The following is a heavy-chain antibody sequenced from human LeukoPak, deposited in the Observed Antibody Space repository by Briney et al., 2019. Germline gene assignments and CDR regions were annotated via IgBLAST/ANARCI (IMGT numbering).Heavy chain of an antibody. J-gene: IGHJ4*02. D-gene: IGHD3-10*01. CDR2: IYYSGST. CDR3: ARVRDGSGSYCDY. Sequence: SGTLSLTCTVSGGALISSNWWSWVRQPPGKGLEWIGEIYYSGSTNYNPSLKSRITISVDKSKNHFSLNLISVTAADTAVYYCARVRDGSGSYCDYWGQGTLVTVPS. V-gene: IGHV4-4*02. CDR1: GGALISSNW.